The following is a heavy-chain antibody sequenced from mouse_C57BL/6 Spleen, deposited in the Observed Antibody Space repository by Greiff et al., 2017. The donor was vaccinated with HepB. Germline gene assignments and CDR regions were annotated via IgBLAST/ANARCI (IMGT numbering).Heavy chain of an antibody. J-gene: IGHJ4*01. CDR1: GYTFTSYW. CDR2: IYPNSGGT. CDR3: AREGNYYGSSWGDY. Sequence: QVHVKQPGAELVKPGASVKLSCKASGYTFTSYWMHWVKQRPGRGLEWIGRIYPNSGGTKYNEKFKSKATLTVDKPSSTAYMQLSSLTSEDSAVYYCAREGNYYGSSWGDYWGQGTSVTVSS. D-gene: IGHD1-1*01. V-gene: IGHV1-72*01.